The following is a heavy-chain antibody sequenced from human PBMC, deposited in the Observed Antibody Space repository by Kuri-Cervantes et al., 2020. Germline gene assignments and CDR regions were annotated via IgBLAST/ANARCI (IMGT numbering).Heavy chain of an antibody. CDR2: ISAYNGNT. J-gene: IGHJ6*02. Sequence: ASVKVSCKASGYTFTSYGISWVRQAPGQGLEWMGWISAYNGNTNYAQKLQGRVTMTTDTSTSTAYMELRSLRSDDTAVYYCARDKEEFGYYYYYGMDVWGQGTTVTVSS. V-gene: IGHV1-18*01. CDR1: GYTFTSYG. CDR3: ARDKEEFGYYYYYGMDV. D-gene: IGHD3-10*01.